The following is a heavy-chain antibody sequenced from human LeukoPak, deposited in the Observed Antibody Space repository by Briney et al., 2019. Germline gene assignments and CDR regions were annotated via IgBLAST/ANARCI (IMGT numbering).Heavy chain of an antibody. D-gene: IGHD3-22*01. CDR1: GGSFSGYY. Sequence: SETLSLTCAVYGGSFSGYYWSWIRQPPGKGLEWIGEINHSGSTNYNPSLKSRVTISVDTSKNQFSLKLSSVTAADTAVYYCARDYYDSSGYPNWFDPWGQGTLVTVSS. CDR3: ARDYYDSSGYPNWFDP. V-gene: IGHV4-34*01. CDR2: INHSGST. J-gene: IGHJ5*02.